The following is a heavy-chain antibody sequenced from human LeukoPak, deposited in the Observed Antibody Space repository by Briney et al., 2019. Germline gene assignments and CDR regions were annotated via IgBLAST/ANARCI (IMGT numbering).Heavy chain of an antibody. CDR1: GFTVSSNY. D-gene: IGHD3-10*01. Sequence: GGSLRLSCAASGFTVSSNYMSWVRQAPGKGLEWVANTKQDGSEKYYVDSVKGRFTISRDNAKNSLYLQMNSLRAEDTAVYYCARDRYYGSGSYYPSFDYWAREPWSPSPQ. CDR2: TKQDGSEK. J-gene: IGHJ4*02. CDR3: ARDRYYGSGSYYPSFDY. V-gene: IGHV3-7*01.